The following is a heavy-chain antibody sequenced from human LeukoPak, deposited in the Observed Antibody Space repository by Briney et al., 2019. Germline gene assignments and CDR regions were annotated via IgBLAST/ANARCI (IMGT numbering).Heavy chain of an antibody. CDR2: ITSSSSYI. V-gene: IGHV3-21*06. CDR1: GFTFSSYN. D-gene: IGHD1-26*01. CDR3: ARDPYSGNYGAYYYYYMDV. J-gene: IGHJ6*03. Sequence: GGSLRLSCVASGFTFSSYNMNWVRQAPGKGLEWVSSITSSSSYIYYADSVKGRFTISRDNAKNSLYLQMDSLRVEGTAEYYCARDPYSGNYGAYYYYYMDVWGKGTTVTVSS.